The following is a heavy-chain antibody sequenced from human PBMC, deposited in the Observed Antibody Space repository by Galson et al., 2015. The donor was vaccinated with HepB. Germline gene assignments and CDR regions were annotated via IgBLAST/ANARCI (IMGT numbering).Heavy chain of an antibody. D-gene: IGHD3-3*01. CDR2: VIPIFCPA. CDR3: ASGTSMFGVIGNDAFAI. Sequence: SVKVSCKVSGGTFSSYCLSWVRQAPGPGLEWMGGVIPIFCPANHAQKFQGRATITADESTSIAYMELINQCAEDTAVYFCASGTSMFGVIGNDAFAIWGQGTMVTVSS. CDR1: GGTFSSYC. V-gene: IGHV1-69*13. J-gene: IGHJ3*02.